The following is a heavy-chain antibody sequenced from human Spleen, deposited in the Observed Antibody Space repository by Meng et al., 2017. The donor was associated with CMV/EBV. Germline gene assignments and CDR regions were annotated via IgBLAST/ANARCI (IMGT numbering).Heavy chain of an antibody. CDR3: ARGPKGIFGVVILFSWFDP. D-gene: IGHD3-3*01. CDR2: INHSGST. Sequence: SETLSLTCAVYGGSFSGYYWSWIRQPPGKGLEWMGEINHSGSTNYNPSLKSRVTISVDTSKNQFSLKLSSVTAADTAVYYCARGPKGIFGVVILFSWFDPWGQGTLVTVSS. V-gene: IGHV4-34*01. CDR1: GGSFSGYY. J-gene: IGHJ5*02.